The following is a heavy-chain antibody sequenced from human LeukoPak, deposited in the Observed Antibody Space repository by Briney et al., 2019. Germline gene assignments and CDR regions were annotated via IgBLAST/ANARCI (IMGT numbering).Heavy chain of an antibody. J-gene: IGHJ3*02. Sequence: GASVKVSCKASGGTFSSYAISWVRQAPGQGLEWMGGIIPIFGTANYAQKFQGRVTITADESTSTAYMELSSLRSEDTAVYYCARILVVVPAARRSHDAFDIWGQGTMVTVSS. V-gene: IGHV1-69*13. CDR1: GGTFSSYA. D-gene: IGHD2-2*01. CDR2: IIPIFGTA. CDR3: ARILVVVPAARRSHDAFDI.